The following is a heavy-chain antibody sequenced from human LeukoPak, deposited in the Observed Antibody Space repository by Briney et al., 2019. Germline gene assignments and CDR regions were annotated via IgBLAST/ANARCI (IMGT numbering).Heavy chain of an antibody. J-gene: IGHJ6*02. D-gene: IGHD2-15*01. CDR2: ISYDGSNK. V-gene: IGHV3-30-3*02. CDR3: AKYCSGGSCYYYGMDV. CDR1: GFTFSSYA. Sequence: PGGSLRLSCAASGFTFSSYAMHWVRQAPGKGLEWVAVISYDGSNKYYADSVKGRFTISRDNSKNTLYLQMNSLRAEDTAVYYCAKYCSGGSCYYYGMDVWGQGTTVTVSS.